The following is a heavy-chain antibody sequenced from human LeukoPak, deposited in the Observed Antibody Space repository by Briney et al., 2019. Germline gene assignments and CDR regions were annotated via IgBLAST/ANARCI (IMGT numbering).Heavy chain of an antibody. D-gene: IGHD6-19*01. V-gene: IGHV1-2*06. CDR3: ARDRSAVAGTAAY. CDR2: INPNSGGT. Sequence: ASVKVSCKASGYTFTGYYVHWVRQAPGQGLEWMGRINPNSGGTNFAQKFQGRVTMTRDTSISTAYMELSSLKSDDTAVYYCARDRSAVAGTAAYWGQGTLVTVSS. CDR1: GYTFTGYY. J-gene: IGHJ4*02.